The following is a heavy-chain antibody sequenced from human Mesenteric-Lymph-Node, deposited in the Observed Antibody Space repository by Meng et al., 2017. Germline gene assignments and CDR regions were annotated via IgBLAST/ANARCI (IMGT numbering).Heavy chain of an antibody. D-gene: IGHD1-26*01. J-gene: IGHJ5*02. Sequence: GGSLRLSCAASGFTFSDYWMHWVRQVPGKGLVWVSRIRGDASGSNYAASVKGRFTISRDNAKNTLYLQMNSLRAEDTAVYYCARGGSYVYNNWFDPWGQGTLVTVSS. CDR1: GFTFSDYW. V-gene: IGHV3-74*01. CDR3: ARGGSYVYNNWFDP. CDR2: IRGDASGS.